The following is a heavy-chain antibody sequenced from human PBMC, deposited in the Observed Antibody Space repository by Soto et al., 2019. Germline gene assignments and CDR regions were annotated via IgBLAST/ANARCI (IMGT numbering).Heavy chain of an antibody. CDR2: ISYDGSNK. Sequence: QVQLVESGGGVVQPGRSLRLSCAASGFTFSSYGMHWVRQAPGKGLEWVAVISYDGSNKYYADSVKGRFTISRDNSKNTLYLQMNSLRAEDTAVYYCAKLASIAARHVGAFDICGQGTMVTVSS. D-gene: IGHD6-6*01. J-gene: IGHJ3*02. CDR3: AKLASIAARHVGAFDI. V-gene: IGHV3-30*18. CDR1: GFTFSSYG.